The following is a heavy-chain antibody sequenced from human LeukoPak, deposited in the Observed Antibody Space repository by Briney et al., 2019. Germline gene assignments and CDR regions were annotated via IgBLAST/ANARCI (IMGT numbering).Heavy chain of an antibody. Sequence: SGTLSLTCGVSGGSITNTNWWSWVRQPQGQGLEWIGEISLSGLTNYNPSLKSRVTMALDKSKNHLSLNLTSVTAADTAVYYCSRENGAFSPFGYWGQGTLVTVPS. J-gene: IGHJ4*02. CDR3: SRENGAFSPFGY. D-gene: IGHD2-8*01. V-gene: IGHV4-4*02. CDR2: ISLSGLT. CDR1: GGSITNTNW.